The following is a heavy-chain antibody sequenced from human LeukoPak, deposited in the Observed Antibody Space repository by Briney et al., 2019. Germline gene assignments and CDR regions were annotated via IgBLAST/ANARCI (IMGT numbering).Heavy chain of an antibody. D-gene: IGHD2-15*01. J-gene: IGHJ4*02. CDR2: INPKSGAT. CDR3: VRAGPAAPLDY. Sequence: ASVRVSCKASGYSFTDYYIHGVRQAPGQGFEWMGWINPKSGATDYSQKFQGRVTLTRDTSIAAAYMELSNLRSDDTAVYHCVRAGPAAPLDYWGQGTLVTVSP. V-gene: IGHV1-2*02. CDR1: GYSFTDYY.